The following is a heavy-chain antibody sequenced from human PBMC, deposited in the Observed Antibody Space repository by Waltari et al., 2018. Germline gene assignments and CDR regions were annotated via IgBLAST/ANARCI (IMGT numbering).Heavy chain of an antibody. V-gene: IGHV4-34*02. D-gene: IGHD5-18*01. CDR1: GAFLSDYL. CDR3: ARGPRDKWLGGYSGEYFHH. CDR2: NSLKDVT. J-gene: IGHJ1*01. Sequence: QVQLQQWGATLSKPSATLSLTCAVFGAFLSDYLWTWHPQSPGKGLEWIGENSLKDVTYYNPSHESRVSVHLDTSKNQFDLRLESVTAAETAIYYCARGPRDKWLGGYSGEYFHHWGPGTLVSVSA.